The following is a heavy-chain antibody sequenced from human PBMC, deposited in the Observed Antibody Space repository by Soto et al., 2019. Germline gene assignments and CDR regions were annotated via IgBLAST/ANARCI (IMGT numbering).Heavy chain of an antibody. CDR2: ISSSSSTI. CDR3: ARGRGYSGYDYGY. CDR1: GFTFSSYS. J-gene: IGHJ4*02. D-gene: IGHD5-12*01. V-gene: IGHV3-48*02. Sequence: VGSLRLSCAASGFTFSSYSMNWVRQAPGEGLEWVSYISSSSSTIYYADSVKGRFTISRDNAKNSLYLQMNSLRDEDTAVYYCARGRGYSGYDYGYWGQGTLVTVSS.